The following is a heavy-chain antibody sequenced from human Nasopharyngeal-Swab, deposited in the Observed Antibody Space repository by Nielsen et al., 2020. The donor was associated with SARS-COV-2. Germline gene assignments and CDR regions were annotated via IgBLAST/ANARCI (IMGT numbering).Heavy chain of an antibody. D-gene: IGHD4-17*01. CDR2: IYYSGST. V-gene: IGHV4-61*01. Sequence: GSLRLSCTVSGGSVSSGSYYWSWIRQPPGKGLEWIGYIYYSGSTNYNPSLKSRVTISVDTSKNQFSLKLSSVTAADTAVYYCARDYGAFYYYYGMDVWGQGTTVTVSS. CDR1: GGSVSSGSYY. J-gene: IGHJ6*02. CDR3: ARDYGAFYYYYGMDV.